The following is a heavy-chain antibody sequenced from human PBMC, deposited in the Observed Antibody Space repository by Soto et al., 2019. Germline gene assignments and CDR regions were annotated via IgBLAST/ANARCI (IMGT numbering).Heavy chain of an antibody. CDR3: ARSPGYCSGGSCYWFDP. CDR1: GYSFTSYW. V-gene: IGHV5-51*01. CDR2: IYPGDSDT. Sequence: HGESLKISCKGSGYSFTSYWIGWVRQMPGKGLEWMGIIYPGDSDTRYSPSFQGQVTISADKSISTAYLQWSSLKASDTAMYYCARSPGYCSGGSCYWFDPWGQGTLVTVSS. J-gene: IGHJ5*02. D-gene: IGHD2-15*01.